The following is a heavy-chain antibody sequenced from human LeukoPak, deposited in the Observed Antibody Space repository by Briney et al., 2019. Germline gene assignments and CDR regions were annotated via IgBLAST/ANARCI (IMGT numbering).Heavy chain of an antibody. CDR3: ARSPMVRGAMGVYNWFDP. D-gene: IGHD3-10*01. V-gene: IGHV4-34*01. Sequence: PSETLSLTCAVYGGSFSGYYWSWIHQPPGKGLEWIGEINHSGSTNYNPSLKSRVTISVDTSKNQFSLKLSSVTAADTAVYYCARSPMVRGAMGVYNWFDPWGQGTLVTVSS. CDR2: INHSGST. CDR1: GGSFSGYY. J-gene: IGHJ5*02.